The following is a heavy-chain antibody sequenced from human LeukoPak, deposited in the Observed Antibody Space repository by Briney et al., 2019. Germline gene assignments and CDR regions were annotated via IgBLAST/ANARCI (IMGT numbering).Heavy chain of an antibody. CDR2: IWYDGSNK. CDR3: ARDRHCSGGSCYSYYYYGMDV. Sequence: PGGSLRLSCAASGFTFSSYGMHWVRQAPGKGLEWVAVIWYDGSNKYYADSVKGRFTISRDNSKNTLYLQMNSLRAEDTAVYYCARDRHCSGGSCYSYYYYGMDVWGQGTTVTVSS. V-gene: IGHV3-33*01. D-gene: IGHD2-15*01. J-gene: IGHJ6*02. CDR1: GFTFSSYG.